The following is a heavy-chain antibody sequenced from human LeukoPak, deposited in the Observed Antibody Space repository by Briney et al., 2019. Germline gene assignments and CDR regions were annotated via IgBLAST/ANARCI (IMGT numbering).Heavy chain of an antibody. CDR2: ISSSGSTI. CDR1: GFTFSDYY. V-gene: IGHV3-11*04. Sequence: GGSLRLSCAASGFTFSDYYMSWIRQAPGKGLEWVSYISSSGSTIYYADSVKGRFTISRDNAKNSLYLLMNSLRAEDTAVYYCARIVLRYFDWLLETPMSYFDYWGQGTLVTVSS. J-gene: IGHJ4*02. D-gene: IGHD3-9*01. CDR3: ARIVLRYFDWLLETPMSYFDY.